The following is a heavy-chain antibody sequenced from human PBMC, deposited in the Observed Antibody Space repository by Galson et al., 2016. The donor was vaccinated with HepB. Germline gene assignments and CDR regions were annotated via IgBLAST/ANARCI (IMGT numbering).Heavy chain of an antibody. CDR3: ARGVGFYT. V-gene: IGHV3-11*01. CDR2: ISSNSGGGAT. D-gene: IGHD3-3*01. Sequence: SLRLSCAASGFTLSDSYMAWIRLAPGKGLEWISYISSNSGGGATYYADSVQGRFTISRDNAKNSLSLQMNSLRAEDTAVYYCARGVGFYTWGQGTRVIVSS. CDR1: GFTLSDSY. J-gene: IGHJ4*02.